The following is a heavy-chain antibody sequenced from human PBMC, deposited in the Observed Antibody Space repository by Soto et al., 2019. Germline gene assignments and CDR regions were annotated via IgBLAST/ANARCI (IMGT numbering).Heavy chain of an antibody. D-gene: IGHD6-19*01. CDR1: GGSVSSGSYY. CDR2: IYYSGST. Sequence: QVQLQESGPGLVKPSETLSLTCTVSGGSVSSGSYYWSWIRQPPGKGLEWIGYIYYSGSTNYNPSLKSRVTISVDTSKNQFSLKLSAVTAADTAVYYCARGQWTPTEYWGQGTLVTVSS. J-gene: IGHJ4*02. V-gene: IGHV4-61*01. CDR3: ARGQWTPTEY.